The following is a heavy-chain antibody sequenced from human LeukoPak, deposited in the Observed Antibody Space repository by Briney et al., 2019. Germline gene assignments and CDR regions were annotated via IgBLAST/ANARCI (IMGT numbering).Heavy chain of an antibody. CDR2: INTDGRST. D-gene: IGHD2-21*01. J-gene: IGHJ4*02. Sequence: PGGPLRLSCAASGFTFSSYWMHWVRQAPGKGLVWVSRINTDGRSTSYPDSVKGRFTISRDNAKNTLYLQMNSLRAEDTAIYYCVRDVWGDRDSYFDYWGQGTLVTVSS. CDR3: VRDVWGDRDSYFDY. V-gene: IGHV3-74*01. CDR1: GFTFSSYW.